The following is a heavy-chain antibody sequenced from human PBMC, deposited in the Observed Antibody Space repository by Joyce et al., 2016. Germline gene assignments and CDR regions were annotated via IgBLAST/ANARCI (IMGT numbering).Heavy chain of an antibody. CDR3: VRVRQSGNINDY. CDR2: ITPIVATA. CDR1: GGTRSGYA. V-gene: IGHV1-69*06. J-gene: IGHJ4*02. Sequence: QMQLVQSGAEVKKPGSSVKVSCRAFGGTRSGYAILWVRQAPGQGLEWMGGITPIVATAKYAQKFQTRLTITADKSTNTAYMELSSLRSEDTAIYYCVRVRQSGNINDYWGQGTQVTVSS.